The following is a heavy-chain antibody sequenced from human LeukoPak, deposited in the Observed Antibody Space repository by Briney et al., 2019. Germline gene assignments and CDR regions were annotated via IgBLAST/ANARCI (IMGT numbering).Heavy chain of an antibody. CDR2: IYSGGST. V-gene: IGHV3-66*01. D-gene: IGHD2-15*01. CDR1: GITVSDSF. Sequence: GGSLRLSCAASGITVSDSFMTWVRQAPGKGLEWVSVIYSGGSTYYADSVKGRFSISRDNSKNTLHLQMNSLRVEDTAVYYCARDFCSAGSCYPDNWGQGTLVTVSS. CDR3: ARDFCSAGSCYPDN. J-gene: IGHJ4*02.